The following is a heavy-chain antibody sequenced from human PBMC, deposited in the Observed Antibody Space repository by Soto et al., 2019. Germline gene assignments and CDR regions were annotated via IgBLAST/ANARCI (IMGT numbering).Heavy chain of an antibody. CDR1: GGSISSGGYS. D-gene: IGHD1-26*01. CDR2: IYHSGST. Sequence: QLQLQESGSGLVKPSQTLSLTCSVSGGSISSGGYSWSWIRQPPGKGLEWIGYIYHSGSTYYNPSLKIRVTISVDRSKNRFSLQLSSVTAADTAVYYCARGVSGSYSVDYWGQGSLVTVSS. J-gene: IGHJ4*02. V-gene: IGHV4-30-2*01. CDR3: ARGVSGSYSVDY.